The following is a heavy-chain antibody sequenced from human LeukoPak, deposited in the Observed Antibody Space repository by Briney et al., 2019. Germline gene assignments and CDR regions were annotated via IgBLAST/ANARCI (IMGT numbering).Heavy chain of an antibody. CDR3: AKIHQNRVVVGAKGAFDI. Sequence: GGSLRLSCAASGFTFSSYGMHWVRQAPGKGLEWVAFIRYDGSNKYYADSVKGRFTISRDTSKDTVYLQMDSLRAEDTAIYYCAKIHQNRVVVGAKGAFDIWAKGQWSPSLQ. CDR2: IRYDGSNK. V-gene: IGHV3-30*02. J-gene: IGHJ3*02. D-gene: IGHD2-15*01. CDR1: GFTFSSYG.